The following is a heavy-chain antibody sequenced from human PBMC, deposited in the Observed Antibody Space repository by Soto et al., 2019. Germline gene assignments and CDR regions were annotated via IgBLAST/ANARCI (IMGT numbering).Heavy chain of an antibody. V-gene: IGHV4-34*01. Sequence: PSETLSLTCAVYGGSFSGYYWNWIRQPPGKGLKWIGEIILSGSTIYIPSFKSRVIISEDTSKNHFSLKLSSVTAADTAFFYCARGSFFVNYYYSYMDVWGKGTTVTVSS. CDR2: IILSGST. CDR3: ARGSFFVNYYYSYMDV. J-gene: IGHJ6*03. CDR1: GGSFSGYY. D-gene: IGHD2-21*01.